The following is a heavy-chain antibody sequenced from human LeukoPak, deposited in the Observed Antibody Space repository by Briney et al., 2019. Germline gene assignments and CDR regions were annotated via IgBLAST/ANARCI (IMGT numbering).Heavy chain of an antibody. CDR2: IIPIFGTA. CDR3: ASASIAARPGPLFDY. CDR1: GGTFSSYA. V-gene: IGHV1-69*05. J-gene: IGHJ4*02. D-gene: IGHD6-6*01. Sequence: SVKVSCKASGGTFSSYAISWVRQAPGQGLEWMGRIIPIFGTANYAQKFQGRVTITTDESTSTAYMDLSSLRSEDTAVYYCASASIAARPGPLFDYWGQGTLVTVSS.